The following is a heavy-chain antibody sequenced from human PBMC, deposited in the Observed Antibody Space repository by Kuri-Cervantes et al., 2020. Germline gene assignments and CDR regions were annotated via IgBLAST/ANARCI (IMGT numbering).Heavy chain of an antibody. Sequence: ASVKVSCKASGYTFTSYCMHWVRQAPGQGLEWMGIINPSGGSTSYAQKFQGRVTMTRDTSASTAYMELSSLRSEDTAVYYCARDNRPNWYSSSWYGTTEGNFDYWGQGTLVTVSS. V-gene: IGHV1-46*01. D-gene: IGHD6-13*01. J-gene: IGHJ4*02. CDR2: INPSGGST. CDR1: GYTFTSYC. CDR3: ARDNRPNWYSSSWYGTTEGNFDY.